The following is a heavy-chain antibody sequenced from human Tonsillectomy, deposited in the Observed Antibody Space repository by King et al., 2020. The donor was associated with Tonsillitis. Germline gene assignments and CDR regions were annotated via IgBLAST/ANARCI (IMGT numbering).Heavy chain of an antibody. Sequence: VQLVESGGGLVQPGGSLRLSCAASGFTFSSYSMNWVRQAPGKGLEWVSYISSSSSTIHYADSVKGRFTTSRDNAKKSLYLHMDSLRAEDTAVYYCARGTMLRGVPDYWGQGTLVTVSS. D-gene: IGHD3-10*01. V-gene: IGHV3-48*04. CDR3: ARGTMLRGVPDY. CDR1: GFTFSSYS. CDR2: ISSSSSTI. J-gene: IGHJ4*02.